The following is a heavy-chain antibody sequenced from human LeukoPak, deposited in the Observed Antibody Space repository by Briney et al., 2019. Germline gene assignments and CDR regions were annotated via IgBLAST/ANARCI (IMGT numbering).Heavy chain of an antibody. CDR1: GYAFTGYN. V-gene: IGHV1-2*02. CDR2: INPNTGGT. J-gene: IGHJ4*02. Sequence: ASVKVSCKASGYAFTGYNMHWVRQAPRQGLEWMGRINPNTGGTKYAQKFQGRVTMTRDTSISTAYMELSSLRSDDTAVYYCAREAIFGVVTNSFDYWGKGTQVTVSS. D-gene: IGHD3-3*01. CDR3: AREAIFGVVTNSFDY.